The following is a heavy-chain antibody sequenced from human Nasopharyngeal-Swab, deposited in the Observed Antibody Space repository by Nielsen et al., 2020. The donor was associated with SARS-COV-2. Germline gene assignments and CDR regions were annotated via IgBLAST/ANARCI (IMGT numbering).Heavy chain of an antibody. D-gene: IGHD3-10*01. V-gene: IGHV3-48*02. Sequence: GESLKISCAASGFTFSSYSMNWVCQAPGKGLEWVSYISSSSSSIYYADSVKGRFTISRDNAKNSLCLQMDSLRDEDSAVYYCARDPAYYFGSGSYYPDYWGQGTLVTVSS. J-gene: IGHJ4*02. CDR2: ISSSSSSI. CDR1: GFTFSSYS. CDR3: ARDPAYYFGSGSYYPDY.